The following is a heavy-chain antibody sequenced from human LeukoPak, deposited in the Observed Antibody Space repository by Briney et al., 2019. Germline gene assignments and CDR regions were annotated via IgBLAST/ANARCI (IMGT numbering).Heavy chain of an antibody. Sequence: PPETLSLTCTVSGGSISSYYWSWIRQPPGKGLEWIGYIYYSGSTNYNPSLKSRVTISVDTSKNQFSLKLSSVTAADTAVYYCARGASIAAGLHYWGQGTLVTVSS. V-gene: IGHV4-59*01. CDR2: IYYSGST. CDR3: ARGASIAAGLHY. D-gene: IGHD6-6*01. CDR1: GGSISSYY. J-gene: IGHJ4*02.